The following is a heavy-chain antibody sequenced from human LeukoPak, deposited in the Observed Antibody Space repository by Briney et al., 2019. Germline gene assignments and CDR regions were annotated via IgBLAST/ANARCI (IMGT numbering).Heavy chain of an antibody. Sequence: GRSLRLSCAASGFTFSSYGMHWVRQAPGKGLEWLALISYDGSNTYYADSVKGRFTISRDNSKNSLYLQMNSLRAEDIALYYCAKGRGGSCASAFDYWGQGTLVTVSS. D-gene: IGHD2-15*01. J-gene: IGHJ4*02. V-gene: IGHV3-30*18. CDR3: AKGRGGSCASAFDY. CDR2: ISYDGSNT. CDR1: GFTFSSYG.